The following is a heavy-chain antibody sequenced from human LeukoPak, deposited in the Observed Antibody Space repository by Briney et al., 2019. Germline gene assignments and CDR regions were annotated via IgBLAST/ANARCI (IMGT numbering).Heavy chain of an antibody. CDR2: ISYDGSQK. Sequence: GGSLRLSCAASGFTFSSCAMHWVRQAPGKGLEWVAVISYDGSQKFYADSVKGRFTISRDNAKNTLYLQMNSLRPEDTAVYYRARGTVLLWFGVDYWGQGTLVTVSS. D-gene: IGHD3-10*01. J-gene: IGHJ4*02. CDR1: GFTFSSCA. CDR3: ARGTVLLWFGVDY. V-gene: IGHV3-30-3*01.